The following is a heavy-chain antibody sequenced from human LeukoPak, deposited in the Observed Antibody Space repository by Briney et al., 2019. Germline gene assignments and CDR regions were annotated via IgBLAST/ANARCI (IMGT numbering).Heavy chain of an antibody. CDR1: GFTVSGNY. Sequence: GGSLRLSCAASGFTVSGNYMSWVRQAPGKGLEWVSVIYSGGSTYCADSVKGRFTISRDNSKNTLYLEMNSLRGEDTAVYYCARGGVVTAIGHWGQGTLVTVYS. J-gene: IGHJ4*02. CDR2: IYSGGST. V-gene: IGHV3-53*01. CDR3: ARGGVVTAIGH. D-gene: IGHD2-21*02.